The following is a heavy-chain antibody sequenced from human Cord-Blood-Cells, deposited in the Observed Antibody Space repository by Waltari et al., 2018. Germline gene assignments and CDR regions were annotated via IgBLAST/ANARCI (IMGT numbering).Heavy chain of an antibody. V-gene: IGHV3-21*01. J-gene: IGHJ4*02. CDR3: ARNDDFWSGYDY. CDR2: ISSSSSYI. D-gene: IGHD3-3*01. Sequence: EVQLVESGGGLVKPGGSLRLSCAASGFTFSSYSRNWVREAPGKGLEWVSSISSSSSYIYYADSVKGRFTISRDNAKNSLYLQMNSLRAEDTAVYYCARNDDFWSGYDYWGQGTLVTVSS. CDR1: GFTFSSYS.